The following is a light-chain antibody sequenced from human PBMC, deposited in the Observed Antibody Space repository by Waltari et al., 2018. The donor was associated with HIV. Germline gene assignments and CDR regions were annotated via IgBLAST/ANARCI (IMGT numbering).Light chain of an antibody. CDR3: TSRDTSGNPLVV. J-gene: IGLJ2*01. Sequence: SSELTQDPAVSVALGQTVRITCQGDSLRGHYASWYKKRTGQAPVLVISAKNNRRSGFPNRCTGSSSGNTASLTITGARAEDEADYSCTSRDTSGNPLVVFGGGTKLTVL. CDR2: AKN. CDR1: SLRGHY. V-gene: IGLV3-19*01.